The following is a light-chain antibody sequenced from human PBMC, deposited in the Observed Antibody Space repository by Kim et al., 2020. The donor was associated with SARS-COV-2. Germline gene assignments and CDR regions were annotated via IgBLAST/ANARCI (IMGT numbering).Light chain of an antibody. J-gene: IGLJ2*01. V-gene: IGLV1-44*01. CDR1: SANIGSKS. CDR2: DNS. Sequence: GKWVTLSCSGSSANIGSKSVSWYQQLPGAAPKLLIYDNSQRPSGVPDRFSGSKSGTSASLAISGLQSEDEADYYCAAWDGSLNGVVFGGGTQLTVL. CDR3: AAWDGSLNGVV.